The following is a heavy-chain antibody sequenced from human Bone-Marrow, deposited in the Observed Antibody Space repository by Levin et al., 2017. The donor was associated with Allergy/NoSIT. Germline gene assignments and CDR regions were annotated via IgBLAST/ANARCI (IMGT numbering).Heavy chain of an antibody. V-gene: IGHV3-30*18. CDR3: TKPKYDSSWPDSFDI. CDR1: GFTFSSSG. J-gene: IGHJ3*02. D-gene: IGHD6-13*01. CDR2: ISYDGSKT. Sequence: GESLKISCAASGFTFSSSGMHWVRQAPGRGLEWVAIISYDGSKTYYSESVEGRFTVSRDNSKDTLYLQMNSLRPKDTAVYYCTKPKYDSSWPDSFDIWGQGTMVTVSS.